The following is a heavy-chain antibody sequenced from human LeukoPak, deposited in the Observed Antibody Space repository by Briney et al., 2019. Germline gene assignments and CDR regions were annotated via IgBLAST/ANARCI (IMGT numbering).Heavy chain of an antibody. V-gene: IGHV3-53*01. CDR2: IYSAGAT. Sequence: GGSLRLSCAASGFTFSSYAMTWVRQAPGKGLEWVSSIYSAGATHYAESVKGRFTISRDNSKNTLYLQMNSLRAEDMAVYYCARIEWERLGRAFDIWGQGTMVTVSS. CDR3: ARIEWERLGRAFDI. J-gene: IGHJ3*02. CDR1: GFTFSSYA. D-gene: IGHD1-26*01.